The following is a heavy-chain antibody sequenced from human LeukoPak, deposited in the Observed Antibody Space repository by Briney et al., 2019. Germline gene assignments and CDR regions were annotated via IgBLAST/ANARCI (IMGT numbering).Heavy chain of an antibody. J-gene: IGHJ4*02. Sequence: GGSLRLSCAASGFTFSSYGMHWVRQAPGKGLEWVAVIWYDGSNKYYADSVKGRFTISRDNYKNTLYLQMNSLRAEDTAVYYCARDGLIVVNSFDYWGQGTLVTVSS. CDR1: GFTFSSYG. CDR2: IWYDGSNK. V-gene: IGHV3-33*01. D-gene: IGHD3-22*01. CDR3: ARDGLIVVNSFDY.